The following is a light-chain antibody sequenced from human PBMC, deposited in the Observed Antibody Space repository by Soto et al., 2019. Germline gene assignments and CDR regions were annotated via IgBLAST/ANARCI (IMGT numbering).Light chain of an antibody. Sequence: WRASQSVSSNLAWYQQKPGQAPRLVIYGASSRATGIPDRFSGSGSGTDFTVTICRQEPEDFAVYYWQQYGSSRWTFGQGTKVDIK. CDR2: GAS. CDR1: QSVSSN. V-gene: IGKV3-20*01. J-gene: IGKJ1*01. CDR3: QQYGSSRWT.